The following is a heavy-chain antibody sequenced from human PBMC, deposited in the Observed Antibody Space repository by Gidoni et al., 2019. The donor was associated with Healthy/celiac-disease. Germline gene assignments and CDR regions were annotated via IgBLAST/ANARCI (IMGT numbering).Heavy chain of an antibody. Sequence: EVQLVESGGGLVKPGGSLRLSCAASGFTFSSYSMNWVRQAPGKGLEWVSSISSSSSYIYYADSVKGRFTISRENAKDSLYLQMNSLRAEDTAVYYCARVSAGGPFDPWGQGTLVTVSS. J-gene: IGHJ5*02. CDR2: ISSSSSYI. V-gene: IGHV3-21*01. CDR1: GFTFSSYS. CDR3: ARVSAGGPFDP. D-gene: IGHD1-26*01.